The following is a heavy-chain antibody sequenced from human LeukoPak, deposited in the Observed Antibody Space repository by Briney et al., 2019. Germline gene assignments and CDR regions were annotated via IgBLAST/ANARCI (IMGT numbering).Heavy chain of an antibody. Sequence: PGGSLRLSCAASGFTFSSYSVNWVRQAPGKGLEWVSSISSSSSYIYYADSVKGRFAISRDNAKNSLYLQMNSLRAEDTAVYYCARDRLSPFEDSHYFDYWGQGNLVTVSS. CDR1: GFTFSSYS. CDR2: ISSSSSYI. J-gene: IGHJ4*02. D-gene: IGHD3-3*02. CDR3: ARDRLSPFEDSHYFDY. V-gene: IGHV3-21*01.